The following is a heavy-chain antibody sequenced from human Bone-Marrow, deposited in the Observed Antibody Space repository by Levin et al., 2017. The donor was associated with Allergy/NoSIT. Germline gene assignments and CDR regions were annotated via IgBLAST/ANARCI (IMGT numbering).Heavy chain of an antibody. CDR1: GGSISSGGYY. J-gene: IGHJ3*02. CDR3: ARALVYYDSSGYYHDAFDS. CDR2: IYYSGST. V-gene: IGHV4-31*03. Sequence: LRLSCTVSGGSISSGGYYWSWIRQHPGKGLEWIGYIYYSGSTYYNPSLKSRVTISVDTSKNQFSLKLSSVTAADTAVYYCARALVYYDSSGYYHDAFDSWGQGTMVTVSS. D-gene: IGHD3-22*01.